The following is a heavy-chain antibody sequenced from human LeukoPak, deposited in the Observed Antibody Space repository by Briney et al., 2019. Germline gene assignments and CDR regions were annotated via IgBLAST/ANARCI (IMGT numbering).Heavy chain of an antibody. CDR1: GFTVSSNY. CDR2: IYSGGST. J-gene: IGHJ4*02. V-gene: IGHV3-66*02. D-gene: IGHD2-2*01. Sequence: PGGSLRLSCAASGFTVSSNYMSWVRQAPGKGLEWVSVIYSGGSTYYADSVRGRFTISRDNSENTPYLQMNSLRADDTAVYYCARGVPCSSTSCYYFDYWGQGTLVTVSS. CDR3: ARGVPCSSTSCYYFDY.